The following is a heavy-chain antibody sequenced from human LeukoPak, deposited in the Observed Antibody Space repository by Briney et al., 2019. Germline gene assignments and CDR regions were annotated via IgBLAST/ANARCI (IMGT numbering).Heavy chain of an antibody. V-gene: IGHV4-61*02. CDR2: IYTSGSA. CDR3: ARDSAAAGSSYFDY. CDR1: GGSISSGSYY. Sequence: PSQTLSLTCTVSGGSISSGSYYWSWIRQPAGKGLEWIGRIYTSGSANYNPSLKSRVTISLDTSKNQFSLKLSSVTAADTAVYYCARDSAAAGSSYFDYRGQGTLVTVSS. D-gene: IGHD6-13*01. J-gene: IGHJ4*02.